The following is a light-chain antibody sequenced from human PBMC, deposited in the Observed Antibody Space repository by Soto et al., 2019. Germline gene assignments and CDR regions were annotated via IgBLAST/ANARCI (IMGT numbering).Light chain of an antibody. Sequence: EIVLTQSPGTLSLSPGERATLSCRASQSVSSSYLAWYQQKPGQAPRLLIYGASSRATGVPDRFSGSGSGKDLTLTISRLEPEDFAVYYCQQYGSSPLTFGGGTEVAI. J-gene: IGKJ4*01. CDR3: QQYGSSPLT. V-gene: IGKV3-20*01. CDR2: GAS. CDR1: QSVSSSY.